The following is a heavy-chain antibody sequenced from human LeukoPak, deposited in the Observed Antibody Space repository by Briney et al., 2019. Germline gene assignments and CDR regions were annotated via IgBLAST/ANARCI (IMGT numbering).Heavy chain of an antibody. CDR1: GFTLSSYW. D-gene: IGHD6-19*01. CDR3: ARDTSGKSGWHYFDY. V-gene: IGHV3-7*01. J-gene: IGHJ4*02. Sequence: GGSLRLSCAACGFTLSSYWMTWVRQAPGKGLEWVANVKQDGSEKYYVDSVKGRFTISRDNAQNSLYLQMNSLRAEDTAVYYCARDTSGKSGWHYFDYWGQGTLVTVSS. CDR2: VKQDGSEK.